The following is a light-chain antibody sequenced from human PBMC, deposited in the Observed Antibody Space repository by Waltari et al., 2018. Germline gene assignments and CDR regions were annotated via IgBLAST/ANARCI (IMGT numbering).Light chain of an antibody. CDR1: QSVGRT. J-gene: IGKJ1*01. V-gene: IGKV3-20*01. CDR2: GAS. Sequence: EIVLTQSPGTLSLSPGERATLSCRTSQSVGRTLAWYQQRPGQAPRLLIYGASIRATGIPDRFSGSGSGTDFSLTINSLEPEDFAVYFCQHYVRLPVTFGQGTKVEIK. CDR3: QHYVRLPVT.